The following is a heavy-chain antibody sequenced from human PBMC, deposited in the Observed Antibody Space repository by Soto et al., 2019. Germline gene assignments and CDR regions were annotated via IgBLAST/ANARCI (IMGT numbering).Heavy chain of an antibody. V-gene: IGHV3-13*01. D-gene: IGHD3-10*01. CDR2: IGTAGDT. CDR1: GVTFSSYD. Sequence: EVQLVESGGGLVQPGGSLRLSCAASGVTFSSYDMHWVRQATGKGLEWVSAIGTAGDTYYPGSVKGRFTISRENAKNSLYLQMNSLRAGDTAVYYCARGPYGSGSPIAPGSCDYWRQGTMVTVSS. CDR3: ARGPYGSGSPIAPGSCDY. J-gene: IGHJ4*02.